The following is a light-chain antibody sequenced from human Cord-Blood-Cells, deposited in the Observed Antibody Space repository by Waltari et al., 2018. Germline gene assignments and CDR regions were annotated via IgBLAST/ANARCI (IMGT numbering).Light chain of an antibody. CDR2: DVS. CDR3: SSYTSSSNVV. CDR1: SSDVGGYNS. J-gene: IGLJ2*01. V-gene: IGLV2-14*01. Sequence: QSALTQPASVSGSPGQSITLACTGNSSDVGGYNSVPWYQQHPGKAPKLMIYDVSNRPSGVSNRFSGSKSGNTASLTISGLQAEDEADYYCSSYTSSSNVVFGGGTKLTVL.